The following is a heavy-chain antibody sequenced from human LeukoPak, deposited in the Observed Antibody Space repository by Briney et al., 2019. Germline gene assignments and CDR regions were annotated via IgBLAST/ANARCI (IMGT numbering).Heavy chain of an antibody. J-gene: IGHJ6*02. D-gene: IGHD3-10*01. CDR2: ISYSGST. CDR1: GGSISSYY. V-gene: IGHV4-59*08. CDR3: ARHYYSSGSYYSRSHYYGMDV. Sequence: SETLSLTCTVSGGSISSYYWTWIRQPPGKGLEWIGYISYSGSTNYNPSLKSRVTISVDMSKNQFSLKLSSVTAADTAVYSCARHYYSSGSYYSRSHYYGMDVWGQGTSVTVSS.